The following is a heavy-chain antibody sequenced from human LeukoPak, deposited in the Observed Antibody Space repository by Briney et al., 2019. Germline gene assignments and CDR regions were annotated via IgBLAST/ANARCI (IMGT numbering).Heavy chain of an antibody. CDR1: GGSISSYY. J-gene: IGHJ3*02. Sequence: SQTLSLTCTVSGGSISSYYWSWFRQPPGKGLAWIGYIYYSGSTNYNPSLKSRVTISVDTSKNQFSLKLSSVTAADTAVYYCARVDYDSSGYYYEDGAFDIWGQGTMVTVSS. CDR3: ARVDYDSSGYYYEDGAFDI. V-gene: IGHV4-59*01. CDR2: IYYSGST. D-gene: IGHD3-22*01.